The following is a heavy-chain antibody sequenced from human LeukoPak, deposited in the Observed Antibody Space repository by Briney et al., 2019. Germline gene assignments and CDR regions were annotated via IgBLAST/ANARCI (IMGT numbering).Heavy chain of an antibody. CDR3: ARQAVAGTRYYYYYMDV. CDR2: IYPGDSDT. Sequence: PGESLKISCKGSGYSFTSYWIGWVRQMPGKGLEWMGIIYPGDSDTRYSPSFQGQVTISADKSISTAYLQWSSLKASDTAMYYCARQAVAGTRYYYYYMDVWGKGTTVTVSS. V-gene: IGHV5-51*01. D-gene: IGHD6-19*01. J-gene: IGHJ6*03. CDR1: GYSFTSYW.